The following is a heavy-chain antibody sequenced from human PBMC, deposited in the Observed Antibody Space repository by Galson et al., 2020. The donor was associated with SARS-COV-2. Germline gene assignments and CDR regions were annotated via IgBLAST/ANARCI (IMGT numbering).Heavy chain of an antibody. J-gene: IGHJ6*02. D-gene: IGHD2-2*01. Sequence: RGSLRLSCAASGFTFSSYAMSWVRQAPGKGLEWVSAISGSGGSTYYADSVKGRFTISRDNSKNTLYLQMNSLRAEDTAVYYCAASWGEYYYYGMDVWGQGTTVTVSS. CDR1: GFTFSSYA. CDR3: AASWGEYYYYGMDV. CDR2: ISGSGGST. V-gene: IGHV3-23*01.